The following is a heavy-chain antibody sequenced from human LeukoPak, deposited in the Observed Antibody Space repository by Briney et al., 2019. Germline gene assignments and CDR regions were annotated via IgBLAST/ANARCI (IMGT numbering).Heavy chain of an antibody. CDR2: IHFSGNS. Sequence: PSETLSLTCTVSGGSISMSTYYWGWIRQPPGKGLECIGSIHFSGNSYYNPSPSLKSRVTISVDTSKNQFSLNVTSVTAADTAVYYCARFTRSSSSHYYYYAMDVWGQGTTVTVSS. CDR3: ARFTRSSSSHYYYYAMDV. J-gene: IGHJ6*02. D-gene: IGHD6-6*01. V-gene: IGHV4-39*01. CDR1: GGSISMSTYY.